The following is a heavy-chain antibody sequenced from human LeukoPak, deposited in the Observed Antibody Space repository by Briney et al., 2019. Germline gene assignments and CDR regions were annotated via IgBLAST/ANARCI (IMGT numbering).Heavy chain of an antibody. CDR1: GGSISSGSYY. CDR3: ARGPMVRGVYYMDV. D-gene: IGHD3-10*01. V-gene: IGHV4-61*02. CDR2: IYTSGST. Sequence: SQTLSLTCTVSGGSISSGSYYWSWIRQPAGKGLEWIGRIYTSGSTNYNPSLKSRVTISVDTSKNQFSLKLSSVTAADTAVYYCARGPMVRGVYYMDVWGKGTTVTISS. J-gene: IGHJ6*03.